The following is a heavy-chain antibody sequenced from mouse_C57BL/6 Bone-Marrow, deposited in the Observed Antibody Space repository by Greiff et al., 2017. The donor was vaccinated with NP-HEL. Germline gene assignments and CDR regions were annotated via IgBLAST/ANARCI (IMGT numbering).Heavy chain of an antibody. J-gene: IGHJ4*01. Sequence: DVMLVESGGDLVKPGGSLKLSCAASGFTFSSYGMSWVRQTPDKRLEWVATISSGGSYTYYPDSVKGRFTISRDNAKNTLYLQMSSLKSEDTAMYYSARQPQYHLLRRDAMYYWGQGTSVTVSP. D-gene: IGHD1-1*01. CDR3: ARQPQYHLLRRDAMYY. CDR2: ISSGGSYT. CDR1: GFTFSSYG. V-gene: IGHV5-6*02.